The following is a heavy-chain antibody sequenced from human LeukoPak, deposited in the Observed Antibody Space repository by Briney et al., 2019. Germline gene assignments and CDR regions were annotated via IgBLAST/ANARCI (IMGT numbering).Heavy chain of an antibody. CDR2: TRFDDSYK. Sequence: GGSLRLSCAASGFSFSSSGMHWVRQAPGKGPEWVAFTRFDDSYKAYGNSVKGRFTISRDNSKNTLYLQMDSLRSDDTAVYYCAKSSAGITWFDPWGQGTLVIVSS. J-gene: IGHJ5*02. CDR1: GFSFSSSG. D-gene: IGHD1-7*01. V-gene: IGHV3-30*02. CDR3: AKSSAGITWFDP.